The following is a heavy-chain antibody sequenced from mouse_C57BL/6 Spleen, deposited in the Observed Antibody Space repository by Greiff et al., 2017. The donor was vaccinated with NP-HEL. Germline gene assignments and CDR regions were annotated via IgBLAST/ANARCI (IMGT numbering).Heavy chain of an antibody. CDR2: IDPENGDT. Sequence: EVQLQQSGAELVRPGASVKLSCTASGFNIKDDYMHWVKQRPEQGLEWIGWIDPENGDTEYASKFQGKATIPADTSSNTAYLQLSSLTSEDTAVYYCTTRYYYEAYWGQGTLVTVSA. V-gene: IGHV14-4*01. CDR3: TTRYYYEAY. CDR1: GFNIKDDY. D-gene: IGHD1-1*01. J-gene: IGHJ3*01.